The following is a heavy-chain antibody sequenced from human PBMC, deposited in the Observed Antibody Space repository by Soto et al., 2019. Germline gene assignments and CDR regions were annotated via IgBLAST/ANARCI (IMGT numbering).Heavy chain of an antibody. J-gene: IGHJ6*02. CDR2: ISGSGGST. V-gene: IGHV3-23*01. Sequence: GGSLRLSCAASGFTFSSYAMSWVRQAPGKGLEWVSAISGSGGSTYYADSVKGRFTISRDNSKNTLYLQMNSLRAEDTAVYYCAKDYGDIVVVPAASMDVWGQGTTVTV. D-gene: IGHD2-2*01. CDR3: AKDYGDIVVVPAASMDV. CDR1: GFTFSSYA.